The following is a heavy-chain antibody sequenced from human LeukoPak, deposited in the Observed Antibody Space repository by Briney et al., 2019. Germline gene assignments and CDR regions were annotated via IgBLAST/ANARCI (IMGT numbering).Heavy chain of an antibody. CDR2: IYHSGST. Sequence: KPSGTLSLTCVVSGGSISSSDWWAGVRPPPGEGLEWIGEIYHSGSTKYNPSLKSRVTISVDKSKNQFSLKVSSVTAADTAVYYCARDASLQMGAFDVWGHGTMVTVSS. D-gene: IGHD1-1*01. J-gene: IGHJ3*01. CDR3: ARDASLQMGAFDV. V-gene: IGHV4-4*02. CDR1: GGSISSSDW.